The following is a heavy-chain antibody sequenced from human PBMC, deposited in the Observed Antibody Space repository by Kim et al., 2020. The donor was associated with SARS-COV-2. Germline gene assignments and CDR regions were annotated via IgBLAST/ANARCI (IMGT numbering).Heavy chain of an antibody. Sequence: SETLSLTCAVYGGSFSGYYWSWIRQPPGKGLEWIGEINHSGSTNYNPSLKSRVTISVDTSKNQFSLKLSSVTAADTAVYYCASRRYGGNSAGVYFDYWGQGTLVTVSS. J-gene: IGHJ4*02. CDR1: GGSFSGYY. D-gene: IGHD2-21*02. CDR3: ASRRYGGNSAGVYFDY. CDR2: INHSGST. V-gene: IGHV4-34*01.